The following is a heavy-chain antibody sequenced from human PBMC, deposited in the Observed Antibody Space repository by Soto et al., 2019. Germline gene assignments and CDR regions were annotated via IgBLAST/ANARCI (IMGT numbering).Heavy chain of an antibody. CDR1: GFTFSSYA. J-gene: IGHJ4*02. D-gene: IGHD6-13*01. V-gene: IGHV3-23*01. CDR3: AKDLRIAAAGTNFDY. Sequence: PGGSLRLSCAASGFTFSSYAMSWVRQAPGKGLEWVSAISGSGGSTYYADSVKGRFTIPRDNSKNTLYLQMNSLRAEDTAVYYCAKDLRIAAAGTNFDYWGQGTLVTVSS. CDR2: ISGSGGST.